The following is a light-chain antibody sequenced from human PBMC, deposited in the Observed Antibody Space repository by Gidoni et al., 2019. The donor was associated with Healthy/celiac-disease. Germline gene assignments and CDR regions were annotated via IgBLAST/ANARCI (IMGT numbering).Light chain of an antibody. Sequence: EIVLTQSPGTLSLSPGERATLSCSTSQSVSSSYLAWYQQKPGQAPRLLIYDASSRATGIPDRFSGSGSGTEFTLTISRLEPEDFAVYYCQQYGSSSITFGQGTRLEIK. CDR1: QSVSSSY. J-gene: IGKJ5*01. CDR2: DAS. V-gene: IGKV3-20*01. CDR3: QQYGSSSIT.